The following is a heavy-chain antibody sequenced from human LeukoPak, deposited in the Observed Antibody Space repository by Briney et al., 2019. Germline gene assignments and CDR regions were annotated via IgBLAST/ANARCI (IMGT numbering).Heavy chain of an antibody. J-gene: IGHJ3*02. CDR1: GFTFSSYS. Sequence: GGSLRLSCAASGFTFSSYSMNWVRQAPGKGLEWVPSISSSSSYIYYADSVKGRFTISRDNAKNSLYLQMNSLRAEDTAVYYCARVLVVVAATDHDAFDIWGQGTMVTVSS. D-gene: IGHD2-15*01. V-gene: IGHV3-21*01. CDR3: ARVLVVVAATDHDAFDI. CDR2: ISSSSSYI.